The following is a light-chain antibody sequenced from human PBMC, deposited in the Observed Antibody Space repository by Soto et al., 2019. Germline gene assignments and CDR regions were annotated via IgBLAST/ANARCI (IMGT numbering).Light chain of an antibody. CDR2: GAS. V-gene: IGKV3-20*01. CDR1: QSVSRNY. Sequence: EIVLTQSPGTLSLSAGERATLSCRASQSVSRNYLAWYQHNPGQAPTALIYGASNRATGVPDRFSGSGSVTDFTLTISRLEPEDFAVYYCQNYDNSPTLGQGTKVEVK. CDR3: QNYDNSPT. J-gene: IGKJ1*01.